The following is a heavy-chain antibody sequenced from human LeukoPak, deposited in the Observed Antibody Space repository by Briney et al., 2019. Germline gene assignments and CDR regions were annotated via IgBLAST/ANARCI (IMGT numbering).Heavy chain of an antibody. CDR2: INPNSGGT. D-gene: IGHD5-12*01. J-gene: IGHJ6*02. CDR1: GYTFTGYY. Sequence: ASVKVSCKASGYTFTGYYMHWVRQAPGQGLEWMGRINPNSGGTNYAQKFQGRVTMTRDTSISSAYTELSRLRSDDTAVYYCARDQNIVATMDPGYGMDVWGQGTTVTVSS. CDR3: ARDQNIVATMDPGYGMDV. V-gene: IGHV1-2*06.